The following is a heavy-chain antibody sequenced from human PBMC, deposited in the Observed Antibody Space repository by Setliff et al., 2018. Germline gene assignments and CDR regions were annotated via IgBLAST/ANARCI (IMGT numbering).Heavy chain of an antibody. CDR1: GYSISSGYY. J-gene: IGHJ4*02. D-gene: IGHD3-10*01. Sequence: SETLSLTCAVSGYSISSGYYWGWIRQHPGKGLEWIGSIYHSGSTYYNPSLKSRVTISVETSKNQFSLKLSSVTAADTAVYYCARLWRRIQQIDYWGQGSLVTVSS. CDR2: IYHSGST. V-gene: IGHV4-38-2*01. CDR3: ARLWRRIQQIDY.